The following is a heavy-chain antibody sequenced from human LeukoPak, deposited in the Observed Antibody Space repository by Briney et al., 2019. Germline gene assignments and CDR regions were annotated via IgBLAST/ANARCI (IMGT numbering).Heavy chain of an antibody. J-gene: IGHJ3*02. Sequence: TSETLSLTCTVSGGSISSYYWSWIRQPPGKGLEWIGYIYYSGSTNYNPSLKSRVTISVDTSKNQFSLKLSSVTAAGTAVYYCARPLYTGGFDIWGQGTMVTVSS. CDR2: IYYSGST. V-gene: IGHV4-59*01. CDR3: ARPLYTGGFDI. D-gene: IGHD2-2*02. CDR1: GGSISSYY.